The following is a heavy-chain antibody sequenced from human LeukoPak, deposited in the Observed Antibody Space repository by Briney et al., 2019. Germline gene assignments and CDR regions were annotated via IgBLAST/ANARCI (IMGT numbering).Heavy chain of an antibody. CDR2: IYYSGST. CDR1: GGSISSHY. J-gene: IGHJ5*02. CDR3: ARLSIAARTNWFDP. V-gene: IGHV4-59*11. D-gene: IGHD6-6*01. Sequence: SETLSLTCTISGGSISSHYWSWIRQPPGKGLEWIGYIYYSGSTNYNPSLKSRVTISVDTSKNQFSLKLSSVTAADTAVYYCARLSIAARTNWFDPWGQGTLVTVSS.